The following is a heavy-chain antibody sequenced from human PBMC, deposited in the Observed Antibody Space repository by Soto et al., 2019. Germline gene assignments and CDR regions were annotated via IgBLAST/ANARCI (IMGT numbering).Heavy chain of an antibody. CDR3: GKVSTYYYDSSFDY. Sequence: QVQLVESGGGVVQPGRSLRLSCAASGFTFSSYGMHWVRQAPGKGLEWVAIISYDGNYKHHADSVKGRFTISRDNSKNPLNLQINSRRTEDAGVYYCGKVSTYYYDSSFDYWGQWTLVNVSS. CDR1: GFTFSSYG. J-gene: IGHJ4*02. CDR2: ISYDGNYK. D-gene: IGHD3-22*01. V-gene: IGHV3-30*18.